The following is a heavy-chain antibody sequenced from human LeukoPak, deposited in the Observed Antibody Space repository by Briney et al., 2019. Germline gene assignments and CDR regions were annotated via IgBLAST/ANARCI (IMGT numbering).Heavy chain of an antibody. CDR1: GGSISSGGYY. V-gene: IGHV4-31*03. CDR2: IYYSGST. J-gene: IGHJ4*02. Sequence: SQTLSLTCTVSGGSISSGGYYWNWIRQHPGRGLEWIGYIYYSGSTYYNPSLKSRVTISVDTSKSQFSLKLSSVTAADTAVYYCARRLWSRGLFDYWGQGTLVTVSS. D-gene: IGHD5-18*01. CDR3: ARRLWSRGLFDY.